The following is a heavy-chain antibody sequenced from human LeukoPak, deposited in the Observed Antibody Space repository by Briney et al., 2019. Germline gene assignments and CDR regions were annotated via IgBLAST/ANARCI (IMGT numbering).Heavy chain of an antibody. CDR1: GYTFTGYY. Sequence: GASVKVSCKASGYTFTGYYMHWVRQAPGQGLEWMGWINPNSGGTNYAQKFQGRVTMTRDTSISTAYMELSSLRSDDTALYYCARVSKGYCGGYCYSDYWGQGTLVTVSS. V-gene: IGHV1-2*02. D-gene: IGHD2-21*02. J-gene: IGHJ4*02. CDR2: INPNSGGT. CDR3: ARVSKGYCGGYCYSDY.